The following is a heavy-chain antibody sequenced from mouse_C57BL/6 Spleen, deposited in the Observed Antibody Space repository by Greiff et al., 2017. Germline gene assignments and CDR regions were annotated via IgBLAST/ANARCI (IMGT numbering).Heavy chain of an antibody. V-gene: IGHV5-17*01. CDR1: GFTFSDYG. D-gene: IGHD1-1*01. J-gene: IGHJ2*01. CDR3: ARSYYYGSSPYYFDY. Sequence: EVMLVESGGGLVKPGGSLKLSCAASGFTFSDYGMHWVRQAPEKGLEWVAYISSGSSTIYYADTVKGRLTISRDNAKNTLFLQMTSLRSEDTAMYYCARSYYYGSSPYYFDYWGQGTTLTVSS. CDR2: ISSGSSTI.